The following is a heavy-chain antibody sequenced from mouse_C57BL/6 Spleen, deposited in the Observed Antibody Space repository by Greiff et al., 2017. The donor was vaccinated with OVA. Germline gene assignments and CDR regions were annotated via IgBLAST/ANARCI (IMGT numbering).Heavy chain of an antibody. J-gene: IGHJ4*01. Sequence: QVQLQQPGAELVKPGASVKLSCKASGYTFTSYWMQWVKQRPGQGLEWIGEIDPSDSYTNYNQKFKGKATLTVDTSSSTAYMQLSSLTSEDSAVYYCARRGGNSAMDYWGQGTSVTVSS. CDR2: IDPSDSYT. CDR3: ARRGGNSAMDY. V-gene: IGHV1-50*01. CDR1: GYTFTSYW.